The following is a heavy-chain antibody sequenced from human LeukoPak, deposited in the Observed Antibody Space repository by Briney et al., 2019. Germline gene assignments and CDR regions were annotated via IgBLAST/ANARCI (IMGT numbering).Heavy chain of an antibody. CDR2: IKSDGSLT. CDR1: GFTFSSYW. CDR3: AKDRRDGYKVFDY. Sequence: PGGSLRLSCAASGFTFSSYWMHWVRQAPGKGLVWVSAIKSDGSLTRYADSVKGRFTISRDNSKNTLYLQMNSLRAEDTAVYYCAKDRRDGYKVFDYWGQGTLVTVSS. D-gene: IGHD5-24*01. J-gene: IGHJ4*02. V-gene: IGHV3-74*01.